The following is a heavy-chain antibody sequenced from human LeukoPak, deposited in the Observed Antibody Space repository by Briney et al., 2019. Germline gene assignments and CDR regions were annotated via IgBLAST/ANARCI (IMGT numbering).Heavy chain of an antibody. CDR1: GFTFSSYS. Sequence: GGSLRLSCAASGFTFSSYSMNWVRQAPGKGLEWVSYIGAAGSTIYYADPVKGRFTISRDNAKNSLFLQMNSLRAEDTAVCYCARDSSTYAGPPDYWGQGTLVTVSS. V-gene: IGHV3-48*01. CDR2: IGAAGSTI. J-gene: IGHJ4*02. D-gene: IGHD2-2*01. CDR3: ARDSSTYAGPPDY.